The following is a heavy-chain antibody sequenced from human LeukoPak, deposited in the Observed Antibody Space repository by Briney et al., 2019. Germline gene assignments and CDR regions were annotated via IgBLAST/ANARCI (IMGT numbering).Heavy chain of an antibody. V-gene: IGHV4-59*01. D-gene: IGHD3-22*01. CDR1: GGSISSYY. CDR3: AREQGIYYYDSSGFDY. J-gene: IGHJ4*02. Sequence: SETLSLTCTVSGGSISSYYWSWIRQPPGKGLEWIGYIYYGGSTTYNPSLKSRVTISVDTSKNQFSLKLSSVTAADTAVYYCAREQGIYYYDSSGFDYWGQGTLVTVSS. CDR2: IYYGGST.